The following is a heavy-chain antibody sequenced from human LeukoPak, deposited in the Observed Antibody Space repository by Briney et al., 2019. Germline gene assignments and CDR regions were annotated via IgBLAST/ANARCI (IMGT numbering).Heavy chain of an antibody. CDR2: INPNSGGT. CDR3: ARADIVLMVYAMGY. D-gene: IGHD2-8*01. Sequence: GASVTVSCKASGYTFTGYYMHWVRQAPGQGLEWMGWINPNSGGTNYAQKFQGRVTMTRDTSISTAYMELSRLRSDDTAVYYCARADIVLMVYAMGYWGQGTLVTVSS. J-gene: IGHJ4*02. V-gene: IGHV1-2*02. CDR1: GYTFTGYY.